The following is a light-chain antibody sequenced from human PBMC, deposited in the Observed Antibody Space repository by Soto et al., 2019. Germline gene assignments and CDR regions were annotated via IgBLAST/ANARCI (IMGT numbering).Light chain of an antibody. CDR2: DVF. CDR3: QQRSNWPPETT. J-gene: IGKJ5*01. CDR1: QSISIY. Sequence: EIVLTQSPATLSLSPGERATLSCRASQSISIYLAWYQQKPGQAPRLLIYDVFNRATGIPARFSGSGSGTDFTLTISSLEPEDFAVYYCQQRSNWPPETTFGQGTRLEIK. V-gene: IGKV3-11*01.